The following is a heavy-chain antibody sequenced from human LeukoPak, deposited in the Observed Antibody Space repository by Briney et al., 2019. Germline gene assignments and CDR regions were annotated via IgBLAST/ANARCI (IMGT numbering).Heavy chain of an antibody. V-gene: IGHV3-7*03. Sequence: GGSLRLSCAASGFTFSTYWMDWVRQAPGKGLEWVANIKEDGSEKYYEDSVKGRFTISRDNAKNSLYLQMNSLRAEDTAVYYCAKAMTTVTPRFDYWGQGTLVTVSS. D-gene: IGHD4-17*01. J-gene: IGHJ4*02. CDR3: AKAMTTVTPRFDY. CDR1: GFTFSTYW. CDR2: IKEDGSEK.